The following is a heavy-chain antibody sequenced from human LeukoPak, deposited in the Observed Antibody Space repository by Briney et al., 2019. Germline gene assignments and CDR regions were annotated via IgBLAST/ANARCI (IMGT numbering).Heavy chain of an antibody. V-gene: IGHV3-7*01. CDR2: IKQDGSEK. Sequence: GGSLRLSCAASGFTFSGYWMSWVRQAPGKGLEWVANIKQDGSEKYYVDSVKGRFTISRDNAKNSLYLQMNSLRAEDTAVYYCARARRPAAAFDYWGQGTLVTVSS. CDR3: ARARRPAAAFDY. CDR1: GFTFSGYW. J-gene: IGHJ4*02. D-gene: IGHD2-2*01.